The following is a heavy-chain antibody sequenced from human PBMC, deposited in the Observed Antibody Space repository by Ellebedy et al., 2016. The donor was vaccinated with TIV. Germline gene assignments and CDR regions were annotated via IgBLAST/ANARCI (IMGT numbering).Heavy chain of an antibody. J-gene: IGHJ3*02. V-gene: IGHV3-66*01. CDR3: ATETYNDVDLKLWGVLDM. CDR2: IFIDGTT. CDR1: ELTVSSTY. D-gene: IGHD3-10*01. Sequence: GESLKISCAASELTVSSTYMSWVRQAPGKGLEWVSVIFIDGTTYYADSVRGRFTISRDTSKNTLYIQMDSLRAEDTALYYCATETYNDVDLKLWGVLDMWGQGTMVTVSS.